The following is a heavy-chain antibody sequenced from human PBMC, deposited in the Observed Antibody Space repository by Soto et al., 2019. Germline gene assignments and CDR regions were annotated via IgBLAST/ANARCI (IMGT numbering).Heavy chain of an antibody. V-gene: IGHV3-48*03. CDR2: IGTRGRTI. CDR1: GFTFSNYE. J-gene: IGHJ6*02. CDR3: ARDPAIYSGKFDYGLDV. D-gene: IGHD4-4*01. Sequence: EVQLVESGGGLVQAGGSLRLFCAASGFTFSNYEMKWVRQIPGKGLEWVSYIGTRGRTIYYADSVKGRFTISRDNAKNSLYLQMNSLRAEDTAVYYCARDPAIYSGKFDYGLDVWGRGTTVTVSS.